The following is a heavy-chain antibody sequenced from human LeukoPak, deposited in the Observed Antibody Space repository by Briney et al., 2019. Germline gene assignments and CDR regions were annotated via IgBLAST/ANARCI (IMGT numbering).Heavy chain of an antibody. CDR1: GFTFSRYA. Sequence: GGSLRLSCAASGFTFSRYAMHWVRQAPGKGLEGVAIISYDGSNKNYVDSVKGRFTISRENGKNTLYLQMNSLRAEDTAVYYCARVDTAMGSLDYWGQGILVTV. V-gene: IGHV3-33*01. J-gene: IGHJ4*02. D-gene: IGHD5-18*01. CDR2: ISYDGSNK. CDR3: ARVDTAMGSLDY.